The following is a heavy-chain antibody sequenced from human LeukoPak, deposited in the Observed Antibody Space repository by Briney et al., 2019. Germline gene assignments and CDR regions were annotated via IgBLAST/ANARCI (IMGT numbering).Heavy chain of an antibody. J-gene: IGHJ5*02. V-gene: IGHV3-48*03. CDR1: GFSFSSYE. CDR3: AREERAYCGGDCYSDWFDP. D-gene: IGHD2-21*02. CDR2: ISSSGSTM. Sequence: PGGSLRLSCAASGFSFSSYEMNWVRHAPGKGLEWVSYISSSGSTMDYAESVQGRFTISRDNAKNSLYLQMNSLRDEDTAVYYCAREERAYCGGDCYSDWFDPWGQGTLVTVSS.